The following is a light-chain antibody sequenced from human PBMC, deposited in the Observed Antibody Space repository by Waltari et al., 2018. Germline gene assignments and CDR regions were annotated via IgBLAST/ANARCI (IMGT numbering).Light chain of an antibody. J-gene: IGKJ4*01. CDR1: QSVSPN. CDR3: QQYKNWPLT. CDR2: GAS. Sequence: EIVLTQSPATLSVSPGETATLSCRASQSVSPNLAWYQQKPGQTPRLLISGASTRATGIPARCSGSWSGTEFTLTISSLQSEDFAVYYCQQYKNWPLTFGGGTKVEIK. V-gene: IGKV3-15*01.